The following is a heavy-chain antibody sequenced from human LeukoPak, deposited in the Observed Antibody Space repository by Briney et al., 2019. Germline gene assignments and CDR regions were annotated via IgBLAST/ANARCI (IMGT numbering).Heavy chain of an antibody. CDR2: ISSTSNTM. CDR1: GFTFSSYS. D-gene: IGHD3-10*01. V-gene: IGHV3-48*04. J-gene: IGHJ4*02. Sequence: GGSLRLSCAASGFTFSSYSMNWVRQAPGKGLEWVSYISSTSNTMYYADSVKGRFTISRDNAKTSLYLQMNGLTPEDTAAYYCARISVIRGLSSFDSWGQGTLVTVSS. CDR3: ARISVIRGLSSFDS.